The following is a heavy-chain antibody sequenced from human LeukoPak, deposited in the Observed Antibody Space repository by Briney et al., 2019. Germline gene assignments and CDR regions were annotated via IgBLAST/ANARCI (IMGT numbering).Heavy chain of an antibody. Sequence: GASVKVSCKASGYTFTSYGISWVRQAPGQGLEWMGWISAYNGNTNYAQKLQGRVTMTTDTSTSTAYMELRSLRSDDTAVYYCARDRNDYGDSYYFDYWGQGTLVTVSS. CDR3: ARDRNDYGDSYYFDY. CDR2: ISAYNGNT. V-gene: IGHV1-18*01. J-gene: IGHJ4*02. D-gene: IGHD4-17*01. CDR1: GYTFTSYG.